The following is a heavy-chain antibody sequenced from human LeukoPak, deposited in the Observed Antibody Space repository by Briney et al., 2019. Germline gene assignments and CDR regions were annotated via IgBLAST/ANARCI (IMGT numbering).Heavy chain of an antibody. CDR1: GLSIGSDFY. V-gene: IGHV4-38-2*02. D-gene: IGHD1-20*01. CDR2: IFHTGTT. Sequence: WETLSLTCSVSGLSIGSDFYWGWIRQPPGKGLEWIGYIFHTGTTYYNPSLKSRVTIAVDTSKNQFSLNLSSVTAADTAVYFCARDPNWNFDSWGQGTLVTVSS. J-gene: IGHJ4*02. CDR3: ARDPNWNFDS.